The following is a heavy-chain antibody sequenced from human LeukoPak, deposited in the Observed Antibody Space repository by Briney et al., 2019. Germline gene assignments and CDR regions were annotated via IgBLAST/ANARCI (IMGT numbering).Heavy chain of an antibody. Sequence: SETLSLTCTVSGGSISSYYWSWIRQPPGKGLEWIGEINHSGSTNYNPSLKSRVTISVDTSKNQFSLKLSSVTAADTAVYYCARARVVPAASFDYWGQGTLVTVSS. J-gene: IGHJ4*02. CDR2: INHSGST. D-gene: IGHD2-2*01. V-gene: IGHV4-34*01. CDR3: ARARVVPAASFDY. CDR1: GGSISSYY.